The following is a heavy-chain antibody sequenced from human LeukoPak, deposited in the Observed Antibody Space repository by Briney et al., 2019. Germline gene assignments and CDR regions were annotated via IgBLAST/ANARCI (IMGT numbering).Heavy chain of an antibody. CDR2: IWYDGRNK. Sequence: GRSLRLSCAASGFTFSSYGMHWVRQAPGKGLEWVAVIWYDGRNKYYADCVKGRFTISRDNSKNTLYLQMNSLRAEDTAVYYCAKDLNSYGPHYFDYWGQRTLVTVSS. V-gene: IGHV3-30*18. J-gene: IGHJ4*02. CDR1: GFTFSSYG. CDR3: AKDLNSYGPHYFDY. D-gene: IGHD5-18*01.